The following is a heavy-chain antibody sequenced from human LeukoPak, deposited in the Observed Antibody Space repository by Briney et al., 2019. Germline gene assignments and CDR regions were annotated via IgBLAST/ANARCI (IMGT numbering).Heavy chain of an antibody. D-gene: IGHD2-21*01. CDR1: GFTFSSYW. CDR2: VKQDGKGK. V-gene: IGHV3-7*03. Sequence: AGGSLRLSCAASGFTFSSYWMTWVRQAPGKGLEWVANVKQDGKGKYYVDSVKGRFTISRDNAKNSVYLQMDSLRAEDAAVYFCAKAPVTSCRGAYCYPFDSWGQGTLVTVSS. CDR3: AKAPVTSCRGAYCYPFDS. J-gene: IGHJ4*02.